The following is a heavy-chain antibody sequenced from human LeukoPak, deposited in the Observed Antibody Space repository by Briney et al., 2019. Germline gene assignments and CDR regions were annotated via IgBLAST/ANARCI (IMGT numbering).Heavy chain of an antibody. D-gene: IGHD5-18*01. CDR2: ISSCGSTI. J-gene: IGHJ4*02. Sequence: GGSLRLSCAASGFTFSSYEMNWVRQAPGKGLEWVSYISSCGSTIYYADSVKGRFTISRDNAKNSLYLQMNSLRAEDTAVYYCARSPSYVYYFDYWGQGTLVTVSS. CDR1: GFTFSSYE. V-gene: IGHV3-48*03. CDR3: ARSPSYVYYFDY.